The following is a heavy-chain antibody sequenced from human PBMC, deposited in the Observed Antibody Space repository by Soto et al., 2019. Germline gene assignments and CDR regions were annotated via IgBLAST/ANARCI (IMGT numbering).Heavy chain of an antibody. D-gene: IGHD3-3*01. CDR2: ISGGGSNK. CDR1: GFTFSSYA. V-gene: IGHV3-23*01. J-gene: IGHJ6*02. Sequence: SGGSLRLSCAASGFTFSSYAMSWVRQAPGKGLEWVAVISGGGSNKYYADSVKGRFTISRDNSKNTLYLQMNSLRAEDTAVYYCARIGDFWSGYSKYYYYYGMDVWGQGTTVTVSS. CDR3: ARIGDFWSGYSKYYYYYGMDV.